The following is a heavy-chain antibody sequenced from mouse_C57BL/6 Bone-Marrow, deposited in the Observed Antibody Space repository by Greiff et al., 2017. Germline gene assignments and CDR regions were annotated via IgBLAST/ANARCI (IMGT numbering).Heavy chain of an antibody. V-gene: IGHV14-4*01. CDR1: GFNIKDDY. CDR3: ATGYGSSLSCGYFDV. D-gene: IGHD1-1*01. J-gene: IGHJ1*03. CDR2: IDPENGDT. Sequence: VQLQQSGAELVRPGASVKLSCTASGFNIKDDYMHWVKQRPEQGLEWIGRIDPENGDTEYASKFQGKATITADTSSNTAYLQLSSLTSEDTAVYYGATGYGSSLSCGYFDVWGTGTTVTVSS.